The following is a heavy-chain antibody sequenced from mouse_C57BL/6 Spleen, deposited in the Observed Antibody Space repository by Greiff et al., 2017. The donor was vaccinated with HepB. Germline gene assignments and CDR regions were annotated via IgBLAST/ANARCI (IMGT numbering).Heavy chain of an antibody. CDR1: GFTFSDYG. CDR2: ISSGSSTI. V-gene: IGHV5-17*01. CDR3: ARTDYGSSYDAY. D-gene: IGHD1-1*01. Sequence: DVMLVESGGGLVKPGGSLKLSCAASGFTFSDYGMHWVRQAPEKGLEWVAYISSGSSTIYYADTVKGRFTISRDNAKNTLFLQMTSLRSEDTAMYYCARTDYGSSYDAYWGQGTLVTVSA. J-gene: IGHJ3*01.